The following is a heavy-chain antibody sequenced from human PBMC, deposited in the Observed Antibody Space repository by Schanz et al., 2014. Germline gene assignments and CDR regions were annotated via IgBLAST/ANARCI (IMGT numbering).Heavy chain of an antibody. Sequence: QAQLVQSGAEVKKPGASVKVSCKASGYTFTGHYMHWVRQAPGQGLEWMGRINPNSGGTNYAQKFQGRVTMTRDTYISTAYMELSSLRSDDTAVYYCARAGQDFEYSSLSPIWYFDLWGRATLVTVSS. CDR1: GYTFTGHY. CDR2: INPNSGGT. J-gene: IGHJ2*01. D-gene: IGHD6-6*01. V-gene: IGHV1-2*06. CDR3: ARAGQDFEYSSLSPIWYFDL.